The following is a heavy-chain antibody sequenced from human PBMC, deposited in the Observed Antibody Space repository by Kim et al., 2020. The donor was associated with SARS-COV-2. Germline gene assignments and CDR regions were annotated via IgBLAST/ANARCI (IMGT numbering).Heavy chain of an antibody. CDR3: ARDMYSRERGGY. CDR1: GFTFSSYW. D-gene: IGHD6-13*01. V-gene: IGHV3-74*01. Sequence: GGSLRLSCAASGFTFSSYWMHWLRQVPGKGLVWVSRINVDGSSKTYADPEKGRFTISRDNAKNTLYLQMNRLRVEDTAVYYCARDMYSRERGGYWGQGTLVTVSS. J-gene: IGHJ4*02. CDR2: INVDGSSK.